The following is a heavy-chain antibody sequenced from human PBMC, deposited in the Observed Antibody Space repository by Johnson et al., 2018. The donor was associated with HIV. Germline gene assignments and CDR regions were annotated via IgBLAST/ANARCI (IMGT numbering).Heavy chain of an antibody. Sequence: EVQLVESGGGLVQPGGSLRLSCAASGFSFDDYAMHWVRQVPGKGLEWVAGIGWNGLTIGYVDSVKGRFPISRNAATNSLYLRMDSLRTEDTAFYYCVRSIQLWLPGAFDIWGQGTMVTVSS. CDR3: VRSIQLWLPGAFDI. CDR1: GFSFDDYA. V-gene: IGHV3-9*01. J-gene: IGHJ3*02. CDR2: IGWNGLTI. D-gene: IGHD5-18*01.